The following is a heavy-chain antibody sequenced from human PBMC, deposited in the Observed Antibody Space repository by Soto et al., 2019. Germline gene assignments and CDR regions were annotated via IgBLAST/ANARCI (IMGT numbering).Heavy chain of an antibody. CDR1: GYTFTDYY. V-gene: IGHV1-2*02. CDR3: ARRKGDYYDSSGYHYSFYY. CDR2: INPKSGGT. J-gene: IGHJ4*02. D-gene: IGHD3-22*01. Sequence: QVQLVQSGAAVKKPGASVKVSCKASGYTFTDYYVHWVRQAPGQGLEWMGLINPKSGGTKSAQKFHGRVTMIRYTTISTASMGLSSLRSDATAVYYCARRKGDYYDSSGYHYSFYYWGQGTLVTVSS.